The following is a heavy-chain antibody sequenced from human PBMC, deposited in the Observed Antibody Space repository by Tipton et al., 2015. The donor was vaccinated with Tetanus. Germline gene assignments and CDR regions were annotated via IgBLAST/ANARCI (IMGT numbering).Heavy chain of an antibody. CDR2: IYYSGST. J-gene: IGHJ3*01. D-gene: IGHD2-2*01. CDR3: ARRSYCSSSRCFDAFDL. Sequence: TLSLTCTVSGSSITSTTHYWGWIRQAPGKGLEWIGIIYYSGSTYYNASLRSRVTMSVDLTRKHVFLRMTSVTAADTAVYYCARRSYCSSSRCFDAFDLWGQGTMVTVSS. V-gene: IGHV4-39*02. CDR1: GSSITSTTHY.